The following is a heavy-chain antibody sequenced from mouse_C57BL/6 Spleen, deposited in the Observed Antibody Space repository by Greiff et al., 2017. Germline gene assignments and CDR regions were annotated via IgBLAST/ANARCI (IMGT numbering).Heavy chain of an antibody. J-gene: IGHJ2*01. CDR2: MLPGSGST. CDR3: TSTVVATRNYFDC. D-gene: IGHD1-1*01. V-gene: IGHV1-9*01. CDR1: GYTFTGYW. Sequence: QVQLQQSGAELMKPGASVKLSCKATGYTFTGYWIEWVKQRPGHGLEWIGGMLPGSGSTNYNEKFKGKATFTADTSSNTAYMKLSILTTEDSAIYYCTSTVVATRNYFDCWGQGTTLTVSS.